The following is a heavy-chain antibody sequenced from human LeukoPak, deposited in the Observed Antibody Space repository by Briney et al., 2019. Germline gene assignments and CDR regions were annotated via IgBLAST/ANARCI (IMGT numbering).Heavy chain of an antibody. Sequence: GGSLRLSCAASGFTFSSYSMNWVRQAPGKGLEWVSSISSSSSYIYYADSVKGQFTISRDNAKNSLYLQMNSLRAEDTAVYYCARDRPTLTGYYPFDYWGQGTLVTVSS. CDR2: ISSSSSYI. CDR3: ARDRPTLTGYYPFDY. V-gene: IGHV3-21*01. D-gene: IGHD3-9*01. CDR1: GFTFSSYS. J-gene: IGHJ4*02.